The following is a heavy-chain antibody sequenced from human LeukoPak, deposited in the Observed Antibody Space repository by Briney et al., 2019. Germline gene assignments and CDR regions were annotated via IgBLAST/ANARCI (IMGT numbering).Heavy chain of an antibody. D-gene: IGHD6-19*01. CDR2: ISGSGGST. V-gene: IGHV3-23*01. CDR3: AKDRVGSGWYFDL. Sequence: QPGGSLRLSCAASGFTFSSYAMSWVRQAPGKGLEWVSAISGSGGSTYYADSVKGRFTISRDNSKNTLYLQMNSLRAEDTAVYFCAKDRVGSGWYFDLWGRGTLVTVSS. CDR1: GFTFSSYA. J-gene: IGHJ2*01.